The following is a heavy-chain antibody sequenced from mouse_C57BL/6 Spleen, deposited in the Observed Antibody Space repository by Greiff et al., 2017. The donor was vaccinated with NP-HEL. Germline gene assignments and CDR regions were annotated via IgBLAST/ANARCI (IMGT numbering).Heavy chain of an antibody. J-gene: IGHJ4*01. CDR2: ISNLAYSI. CDR3: ARLRGYAMGY. CDR1: GFTFSDYG. V-gene: IGHV5-15*04. Sequence: EVKVEESGGGLVQPGGSLKLSCAASGFTFSDYGMAWVRQAPRQGPEWVAFISNLAYSIYYADTVTGRFTISRENAKNTLYLEMSSLRSEDTAMYYCARLRGYAMGYWGQGTSVTVSS.